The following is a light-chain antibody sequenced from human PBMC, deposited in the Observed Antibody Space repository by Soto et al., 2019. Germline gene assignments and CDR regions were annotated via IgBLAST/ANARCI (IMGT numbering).Light chain of an antibody. J-gene: IGKJ1*01. V-gene: IGKV3-20*01. Sequence: EIVLTQSPGTLSLSPGDRATLSCRASQSVSSNFLAWYQQKPGQAPRLLIYGASIRATGIPDRFSGSGSGTDFTLTIRRLEPEDFGMYFWHQYGSSPRTFGQGTKVEIK. CDR2: GAS. CDR3: HQYGSSPRT. CDR1: QSVSSNF.